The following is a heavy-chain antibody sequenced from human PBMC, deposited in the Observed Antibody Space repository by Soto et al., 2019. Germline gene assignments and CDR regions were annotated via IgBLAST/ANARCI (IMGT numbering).Heavy chain of an antibody. Sequence: EVQVVESGGGLVKPGGSLRLSCAASGFIFSSYSMNWVRQAPGKGLEWVSYIRNTGSPKYYADSVKGRFTISRDNANNSLYLQMNSLGAEDTAVYYCARKGYGDYGGMDVWGQGTTVTVSS. CDR2: IRNTGSPK. V-gene: IGHV3-21*01. D-gene: IGHD4-17*01. J-gene: IGHJ6*01. CDR1: GFIFSSYS. CDR3: ARKGYGDYGGMDV.